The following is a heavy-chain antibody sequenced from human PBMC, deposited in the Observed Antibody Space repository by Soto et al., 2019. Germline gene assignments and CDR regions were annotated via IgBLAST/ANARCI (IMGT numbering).Heavy chain of an antibody. CDR1: GFTFSNYW. D-gene: IGHD1-1*01. CDR3: ARRASTGCGWDV. V-gene: IGHV3-7*01. J-gene: IGHJ6*02. CDR2: IKQDGSEK. Sequence: EMQLVASGGGLVQPGGSLRLSCAASGFTFSNYWMSWVRQAPVKGLEWVGNIKQDGSEKNYVDFVEGRFTIFGDNAEKSLYRQVNSLRVEDTAVYYGARRASTGCGWDVWGQGTTVVVSS.